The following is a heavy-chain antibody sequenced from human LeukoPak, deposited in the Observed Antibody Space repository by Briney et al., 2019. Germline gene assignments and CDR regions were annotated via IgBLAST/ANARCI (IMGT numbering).Heavy chain of an antibody. CDR3: ARDQEGFDY. J-gene: IGHJ4*02. CDR1: GYTFTSNY. CDR2: IYPRDGST. V-gene: IGHV1-46*01. Sequence: ASVKVSCTASGYTFTSNYIHWVRQAPGQGLEWMGMIYPRDGSTSYAQKFQGRVTVTRDTSTSTVHMELSGLRSEDTAVYYCARDQEGFDYWGQGTLVTVSS.